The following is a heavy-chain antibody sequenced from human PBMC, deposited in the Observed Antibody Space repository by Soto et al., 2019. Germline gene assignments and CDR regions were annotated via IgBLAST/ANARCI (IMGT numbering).Heavy chain of an antibody. Sequence: QVQLQESGPGLVKPSETLSLTCTVSGGSVSSGSYYWSWIRQPPGKGLEWIGYIYYSGSTNHNPSLKSRVTISVDTSKNQFSLKLSSVTAADTAVYYCARFYGSGSSYFNGYFDYWGQGTLVTVSS. CDR3: ARFYGSGSSYFNGYFDY. J-gene: IGHJ4*02. D-gene: IGHD3-10*01. V-gene: IGHV4-61*01. CDR2: IYYSGST. CDR1: GGSVSSGSYY.